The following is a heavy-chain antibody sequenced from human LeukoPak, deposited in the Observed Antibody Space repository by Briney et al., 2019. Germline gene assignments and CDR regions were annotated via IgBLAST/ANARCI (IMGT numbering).Heavy chain of an antibody. J-gene: IGHJ5*02. Sequence: SETLSLTCAVYGGSFSGYYWSWIRQPPGKGLEWIGEINHSGSTNYNPSLKSRVTISVDTSKNQFSLKLSSVTAADTAVYYCAPLRGSSSNWFDPWGQGTLVTVSS. CDR2: INHSGST. CDR3: APLRGSSSNWFDP. V-gene: IGHV4-34*01. D-gene: IGHD6-6*01. CDR1: GGSFSGYY.